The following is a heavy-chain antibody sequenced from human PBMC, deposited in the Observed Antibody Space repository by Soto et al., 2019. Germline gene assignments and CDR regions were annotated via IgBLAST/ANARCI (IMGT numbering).Heavy chain of an antibody. V-gene: IGHV4-34*01. J-gene: IGHJ4*02. CDR3: ARDKITGLFDY. Sequence: QVQLQQWGAGLLKPSETLSLTCAVYGGSFSAYDWTWIRQPPGTGLEWIGEINHSGSTNYNPSLTRRVTISVDTSKNQFSLKLTSVTAADTAVYYCARDKITGLFDYWGQGTLVTVSS. CDR2: INHSGST. CDR1: GGSFSAYD. D-gene: IGHD2-8*02.